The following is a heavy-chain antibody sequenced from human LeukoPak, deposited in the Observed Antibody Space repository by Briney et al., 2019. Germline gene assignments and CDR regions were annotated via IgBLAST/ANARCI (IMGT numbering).Heavy chain of an antibody. J-gene: IGHJ4*02. D-gene: IGHD6-13*01. CDR1: GYTFTGYY. CDR3: ARDAFSGYSYSYYSDY. V-gene: IGHV1-2*02. CDR2: INPTSGGT. Sequence: VASVKVSCKASGYTFTGYYMHWMRQAPGQGLEWMGWINPTSGGTKYAQKFQGRVTMTRDTSSSTAYMDLSGLRSDDTAVYYCARDAFSGYSYSYYSDYWGQGTPVSVSS.